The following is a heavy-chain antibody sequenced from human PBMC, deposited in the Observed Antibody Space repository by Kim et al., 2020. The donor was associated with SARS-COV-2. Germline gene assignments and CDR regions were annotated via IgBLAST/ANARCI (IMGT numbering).Heavy chain of an antibody. CDR2: ISSSSSYI. V-gene: IGHV3-21*01. Sequence: GGSLRLSCAASGFTFSSYSMNWVRQAPGKGLEWVSSISSSSSYIYYADSVKGRFTISRDNAKNSLYLQMNSLRAEDTAVYYCARDIWFGELLRYYYYYGMDVWGQGTTVTVSS. D-gene: IGHD3-10*01. J-gene: IGHJ6*02. CDR1: GFTFSSYS. CDR3: ARDIWFGELLRYYYYYGMDV.